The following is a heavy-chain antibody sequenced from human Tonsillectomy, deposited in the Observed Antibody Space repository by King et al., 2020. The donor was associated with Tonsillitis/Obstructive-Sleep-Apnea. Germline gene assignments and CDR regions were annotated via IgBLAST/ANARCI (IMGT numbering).Heavy chain of an antibody. CDR1: GFTFDDYT. D-gene: IGHD2-2*01. Sequence: EVQLVESGGVVVQPGGSLRLSCAASGFTFDDYTMHWVRHAPGKGLEWVSLISWDGSITYYEDSVKGRFTISRDNSKKSLYLQMNSLRTEDTALYYCAKDTGVVVPALDYWGQGTLVTVSS. CDR3: AKDTGVVVPALDY. CDR2: ISWDGSIT. V-gene: IGHV3-43*01. J-gene: IGHJ4*02.